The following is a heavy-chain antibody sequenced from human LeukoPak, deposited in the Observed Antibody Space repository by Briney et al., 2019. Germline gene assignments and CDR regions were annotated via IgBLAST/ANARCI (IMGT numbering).Heavy chain of an antibody. CDR2: IYSSGST. D-gene: IGHD1-7*01. CDR3: AGVNYLAPFDY. CDR1: GGSISSYY. V-gene: IGHV4-4*07. J-gene: IGHJ4*02. Sequence: SETLSLTCTVSGGSISSYYWSWVRQSAAKGLEWIGRIYSSGSTNYNPSLESRVTMSVDTSKNQFYLKLTSVTAADTAVYYCAGVNYLAPFDYWGQGTQVTVSS.